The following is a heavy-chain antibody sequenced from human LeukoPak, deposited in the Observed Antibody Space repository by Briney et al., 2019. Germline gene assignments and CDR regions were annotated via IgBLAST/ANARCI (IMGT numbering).Heavy chain of an antibody. CDR3: AKMDTSFIVGPYGY. CDR1: GFTSGVYA. Sequence: PGGSLRLSCVASGFTSGVYAMSWVRQAPGKGLEWVSAFSGGGDSFYADSVRGRFSVSADKSENILYLQMNSLRVEDTAVYYCAKMDTSFIVGPYGYWGQGTLVTVSS. D-gene: IGHD2-2*01. J-gene: IGHJ4*02. CDR2: FSGGGDS. V-gene: IGHV3-23*01.